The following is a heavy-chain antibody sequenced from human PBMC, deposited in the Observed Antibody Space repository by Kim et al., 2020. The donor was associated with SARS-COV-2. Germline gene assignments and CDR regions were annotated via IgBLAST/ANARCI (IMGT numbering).Heavy chain of an antibody. J-gene: IGHJ4*02. Sequence: YAQGLTGRFVFSLDPSVSTAYLQISSLKAEDTAVYYCARVELERRWGFDYWGQGTLVTVSS. CDR3: ARVELERRWGFDY. V-gene: IGHV7-4-1*02. D-gene: IGHD1-1*01.